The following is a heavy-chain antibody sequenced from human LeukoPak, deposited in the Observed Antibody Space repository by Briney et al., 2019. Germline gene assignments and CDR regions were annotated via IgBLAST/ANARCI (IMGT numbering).Heavy chain of an antibody. CDR3: ARDRAAVRSGWSSHAFDI. CDR1: GGSFSGYY. J-gene: IGHJ3*02. Sequence: PSETLSLTCAVYGGSFSGYYWSWIRQPPGKGLEWIGYIYYSGSTNYNPSLKSRVTISVDTSKNQFSLKLSSVTAADTAVYYCARDRAAVRSGWSSHAFDIWGQGTTVTVSS. V-gene: IGHV4-59*01. CDR2: IYYSGST. D-gene: IGHD6-19*01.